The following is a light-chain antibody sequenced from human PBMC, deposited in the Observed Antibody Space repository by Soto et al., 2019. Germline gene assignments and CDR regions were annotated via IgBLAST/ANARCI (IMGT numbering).Light chain of an antibody. J-gene: IGKJ5*01. V-gene: IGKV1-9*01. CDR1: QALSSY. CDR3: QQSYGTPIT. Sequence: IQLTQSPSSLSASVVDIVTINFLASQALSSYLAWYQQKPGKAPKLLIYAASTLQSGVPSRFSGSESGTDFTLTISSLQPEDFGTYYCQQSYGTPITCGQGTRREI. CDR2: AAS.